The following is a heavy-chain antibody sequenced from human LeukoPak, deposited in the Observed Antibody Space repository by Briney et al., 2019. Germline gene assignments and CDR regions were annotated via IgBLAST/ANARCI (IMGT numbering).Heavy chain of an antibody. Sequence: GGSLRLSCEASGFSFSSYNMDWVRQTPGKGLEWISSITTSSTYTFYADSVKGRFTISRDNARNSLYLQMNSLTAEDTAVYYCARDKSPSGSYREEFEYWGQGTLVTVSS. V-gene: IGHV3-21*01. CDR3: ARDKSPSGSYREEFEY. CDR2: ITTSSTYT. D-gene: IGHD1-26*01. J-gene: IGHJ4*02. CDR1: GFSFSSYN.